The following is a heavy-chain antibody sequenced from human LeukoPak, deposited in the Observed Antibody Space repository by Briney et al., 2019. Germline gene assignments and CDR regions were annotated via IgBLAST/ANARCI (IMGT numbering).Heavy chain of an antibody. CDR3: AKPLEKYTYGGNFDY. D-gene: IGHD4-23*01. CDR1: GFSFSNSG. CDR2: IRTDGSDK. Sequence: GGSLRLSCAASGFSFSNSGMHWVRQAPGKGLEWVAFIRTDGSDKNYADSVKGRFTISRDNSKNTLYLQMNNLRAEDTAVYYCAKPLEKYTYGGNFDYWGQGILVTVSS. J-gene: IGHJ4*02. V-gene: IGHV3-30*02.